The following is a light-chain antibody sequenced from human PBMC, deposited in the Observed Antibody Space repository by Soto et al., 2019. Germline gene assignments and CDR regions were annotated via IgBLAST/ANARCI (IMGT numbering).Light chain of an antibody. J-gene: IGKJ5*01. CDR1: QSTSNY. CDR3: QQRYRWPIT. Sequence: EIVLTQSPATLSSSPGERATLSCRASQSTSNYLAWYQQKPGQAPRLLIYDASNRATGIPARFSGSGSGTDFTLTISSLEPEDFAVYYCQQRYRWPITFGQGTRLEIK. V-gene: IGKV3-11*01. CDR2: DAS.